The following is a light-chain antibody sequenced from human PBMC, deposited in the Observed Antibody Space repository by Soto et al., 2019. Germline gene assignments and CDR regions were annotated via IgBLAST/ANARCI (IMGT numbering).Light chain of an antibody. CDR1: QGISSY. Sequence: DIQLTQSPSFLSASVGDRVTITCRASQGISSYLAWYQQKPGKAPNLLIYAASTLQSGVPSRFSGSGSGTEFTLTIGSLQPEDFATYYCQHFNSYPLTFGGGTKVEIK. CDR3: QHFNSYPLT. V-gene: IGKV1-9*01. CDR2: AAS. J-gene: IGKJ4*01.